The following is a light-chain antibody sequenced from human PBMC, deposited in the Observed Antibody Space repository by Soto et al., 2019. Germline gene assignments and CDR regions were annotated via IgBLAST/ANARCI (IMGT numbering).Light chain of an antibody. CDR1: SSDVGGYNY. Sequence: QSALTQPASVSGSRGQSITISCTGTSSDVGGYNYVSRYQQHPGKAPKLMIYDVSNRPSGVSNRFSGSKSGNTASLTISGLQAEDEADYYCTSYTSSSTVVFGGGTQLTVL. CDR3: TSYTSSSTVV. CDR2: DVS. V-gene: IGLV2-14*01. J-gene: IGLJ2*01.